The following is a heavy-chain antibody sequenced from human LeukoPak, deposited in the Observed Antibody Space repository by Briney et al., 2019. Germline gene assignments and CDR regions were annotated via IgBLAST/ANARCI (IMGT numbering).Heavy chain of an antibody. CDR3: ARDWPYYIADTAMVGYAFDI. CDR2: INPNSGGT. J-gene: IGHJ3*02. Sequence: ASVKVSCKASGYTFTDYFMHWVRQAPGQGLEWMGWINPNSGGTNFAQKFQGRVTMTTETSTTTAYMELRSLRSDDTAMYYCARDWPYYIADTAMVGYAFDIWGQGTMVTVSS. CDR1: GYTFTDYF. V-gene: IGHV1-2*02. D-gene: IGHD5-18*01.